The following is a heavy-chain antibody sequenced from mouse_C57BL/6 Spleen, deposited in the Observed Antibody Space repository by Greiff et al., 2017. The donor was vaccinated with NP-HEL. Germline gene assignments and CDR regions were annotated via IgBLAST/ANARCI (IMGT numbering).Heavy chain of an antibody. J-gene: IGHJ2*01. Sequence: QVQLQQSGPELVKPGASVKISCKASGYAFSSSWMNWVKQRPGKGLEWIGRIYPGDGDTNYNGKFKGKATLTADKSSSTAYMQLSSLTSEDSAVYFCARSTGGGDYFDYWGQGTTLTVSS. CDR1: GYAFSSSW. V-gene: IGHV1-82*01. CDR2: IYPGDGDT. D-gene: IGHD4-1*01. CDR3: ARSTGGGDYFDY.